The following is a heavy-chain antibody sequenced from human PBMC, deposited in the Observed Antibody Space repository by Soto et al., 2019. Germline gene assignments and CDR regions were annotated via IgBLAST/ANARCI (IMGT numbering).Heavy chain of an antibody. D-gene: IGHD4-17*01. V-gene: IGHV4-59*01. CDR2: IYYTGTT. Sequence: QVQLQESGPGLVKPSETLSLTCSVSGGSIISYYWSWIRQPPGKGLEWIGYIYYTGTTYYNPSLPSRVSISVDTSKMHFSLMLSSVTDADTAKYYCASTTTVITVWFDHWCQGTLVTVSS. CDR3: ASTTTVITVWFDH. CDR1: GGSIISYY. J-gene: IGHJ5*02.